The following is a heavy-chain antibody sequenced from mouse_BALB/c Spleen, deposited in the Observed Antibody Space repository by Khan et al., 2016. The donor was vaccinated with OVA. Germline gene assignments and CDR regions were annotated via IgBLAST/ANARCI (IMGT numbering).Heavy chain of an antibody. V-gene: IGHV5-17*02. CDR1: GFTFSSYG. J-gene: IGHJ2*01. CDR2: ISGVSNTI. CDR3: ATAYFYGYYFDY. Sequence: EVELVESGGDLVQPGGSRKLSCAASGFTFSSYGMHWVRQAPEKGLEWVAYISGVSNTIYYADTVKGRFTISRDNPRNTLFLQMTSLMSEDTAMYYCATAYFYGYYFDYWGPGTTLTVSS. D-gene: IGHD1-1*01.